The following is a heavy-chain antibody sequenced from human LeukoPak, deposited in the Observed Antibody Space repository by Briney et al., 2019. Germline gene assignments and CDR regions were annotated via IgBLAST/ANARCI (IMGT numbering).Heavy chain of an antibody. V-gene: IGHV3-21*01. CDR3: ARDLAWGGY. D-gene: IGHD7-27*01. J-gene: IGHJ4*02. CDR2: ITSSSSSM. Sequence: PGGSLRLSCVASGFTFSIYTMSWVRQAPGKGLERVSSITSSSSSMYSADSVKGRLTISRDNAKNSLYLQMNSLRAEDTAVYYCARDLAWGGYWGQGTLVTVSS. CDR1: GFTFSIYT.